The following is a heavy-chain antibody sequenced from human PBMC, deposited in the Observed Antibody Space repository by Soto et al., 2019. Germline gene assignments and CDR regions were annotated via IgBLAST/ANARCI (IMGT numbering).Heavy chain of an antibody. CDR1: GGSISSYY. Sequence: SENLSLTCTVSGGSISSYYWSWIRQPAGKGLEWIGRIYTSGSTNYNPSLKGRVTMSVDTSKNQFSLKLSSVTAADTAVYYCAREADTAMVLIWGQGTLVTVSS. CDR3: AREADTAMVLI. V-gene: IGHV4-4*07. J-gene: IGHJ4*02. D-gene: IGHD5-18*01. CDR2: IYTSGST.